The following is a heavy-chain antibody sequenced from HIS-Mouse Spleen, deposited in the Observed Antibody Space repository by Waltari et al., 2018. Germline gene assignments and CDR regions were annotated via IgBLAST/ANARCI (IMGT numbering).Heavy chain of an antibody. Sequence: QLQLQESGPGLVKPSETLSLTCTVSGGSISSSSYYWGWIRQPPGKGLEWIGSIYYSGRTYYTPYLKSRVTISVDTSKNQFSLKLSSVTAADTAVYYCAREIPYSSSWYDWYFDLWGRGTLVTVSS. CDR2: IYYSGRT. CDR1: GGSISSSSYY. D-gene: IGHD6-13*01. CDR3: AREIPYSSSWYDWYFDL. J-gene: IGHJ2*01. V-gene: IGHV4-39*07.